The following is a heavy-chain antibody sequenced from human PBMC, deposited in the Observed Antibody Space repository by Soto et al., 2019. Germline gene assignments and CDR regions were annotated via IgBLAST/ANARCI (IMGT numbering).Heavy chain of an antibody. J-gene: IGHJ6*02. Sequence: QVQLVQSGAEVKKPGSSVKVSCKASGGTFSSYAISWVRQAPGQGLEWMGGIIPIFGTANYAQKFQGRVTITADESTSTAYMELSSLRSEDTAVYYCARGSITIFGVVIIAYYGMDVWGQGTTVTVSS. CDR2: IIPIFGTA. CDR3: ARGSITIFGVVIIAYYGMDV. CDR1: GGTFSSYA. V-gene: IGHV1-69*01. D-gene: IGHD3-3*01.